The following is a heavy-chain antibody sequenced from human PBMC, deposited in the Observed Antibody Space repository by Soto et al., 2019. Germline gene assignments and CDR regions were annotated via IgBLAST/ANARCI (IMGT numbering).Heavy chain of an antibody. CDR2: ISPSGGDT. J-gene: IGHJ4*02. CDR1: GYTFINSY. Sequence: QVRLVQSGADVKKPGASVRLSCKASGYTFINSYLHWVRQAPGQGLEWMGIISPSGGDTTYAQKFQGRVTMTRDTSTSTVYMELSSLRSGDTALYSCARTVKSWYFFDHWGQGTLVTVSS. V-gene: IGHV1-46*03. D-gene: IGHD1-20*01. CDR3: ARTVKSWYFFDH.